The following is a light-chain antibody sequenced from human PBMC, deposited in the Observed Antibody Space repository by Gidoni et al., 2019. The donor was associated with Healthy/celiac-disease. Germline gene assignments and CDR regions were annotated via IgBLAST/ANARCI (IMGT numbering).Light chain of an antibody. CDR3: QQYNNWPQT. V-gene: IGKV3-15*01. CDR2: GAS. CDR1: QSVSSN. Sequence: EIVMTQSPATLSVSPGERDTLSCRASQSVSSNLAWYQQKPGQAPRLLIYGASTRATGIPARFSGSGSGTEFTLTISSLQSEDFAVYYCQQYNNWPQTFXXXTKVEIK. J-gene: IGKJ1*01.